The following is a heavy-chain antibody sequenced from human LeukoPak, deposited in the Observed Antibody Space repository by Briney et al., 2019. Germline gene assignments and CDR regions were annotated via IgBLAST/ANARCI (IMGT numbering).Heavy chain of an antibody. V-gene: IGHV3-23*01. CDR3: AKANWVSNADAVW. J-gene: IGHJ4*02. D-gene: IGHD1-1*01. CDR1: GFIFSNYA. Sequence: GGSLRLSCAASGFIFSNYAMTWVRQAPGKGLQWASGISSSGGTTRYADSVKGRFSISRDDSRNTVYLQMNNLRVDDTAIYYCAKANWVSNADAVWWGQGTQVTVSS. CDR2: ISSSGGTT.